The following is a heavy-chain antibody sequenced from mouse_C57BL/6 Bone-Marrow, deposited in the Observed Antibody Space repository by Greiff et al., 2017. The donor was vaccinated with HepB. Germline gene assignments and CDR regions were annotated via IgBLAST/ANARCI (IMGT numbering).Heavy chain of an antibody. J-gene: IGHJ2*01. Sequence: QVQLQQSGAELARPGASVKLSCKASGYTFTSYGISWVKQRTGQGLEWIGEIYPRSGNTYYNEKFKGKATLTADNSSSTAYMELSSLTSEDSAVYFCARERWLLLFDYWGQGTTLTVSS. D-gene: IGHD2-3*01. CDR1: GYTFTSYG. CDR3: ARERWLLLFDY. V-gene: IGHV1-81*01. CDR2: IYPRSGNT.